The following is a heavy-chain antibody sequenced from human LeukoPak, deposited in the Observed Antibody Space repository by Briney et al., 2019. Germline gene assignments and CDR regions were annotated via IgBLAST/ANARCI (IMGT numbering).Heavy chain of an antibody. D-gene: IGHD6-19*01. J-gene: IGHJ6*02. CDR2: IWYDGSNK. V-gene: IGHV3-33*01. Sequence: GRSLRLSCAASGFTFSSYGMHWVRQAPGKGLEWVAVIWYDGSNKYYADSVKGRFTISRDNSKNTLYLQMNSLRAEDTAVYYCARDRSVSSGWSQDGTNVWGQGTTVTVSS. CDR3: ARDRSVSSGWSQDGTNV. CDR1: GFTFSSYG.